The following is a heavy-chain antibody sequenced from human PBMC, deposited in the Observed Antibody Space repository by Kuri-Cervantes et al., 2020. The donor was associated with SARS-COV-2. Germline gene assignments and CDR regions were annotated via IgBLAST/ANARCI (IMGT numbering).Heavy chain of an antibody. CDR3: AREFPQGRIFGVVPTRYYYYYMDV. V-gene: IGHV4-30-4*08. CDR2: IYYSGST. D-gene: IGHD3-3*01. CDR1: GGSISSGDYY. Sequence: SETLSLTCTVSGGSISSGDYYWSWIRQPPGKGLEWIGYIYYSGSTYYNPSLKSRVTISVGTSKNQFSLKLSSVTAADTAVYYCAREFPQGRIFGVVPTRYYYYYMDVWGKGTTVTVSS. J-gene: IGHJ6*03.